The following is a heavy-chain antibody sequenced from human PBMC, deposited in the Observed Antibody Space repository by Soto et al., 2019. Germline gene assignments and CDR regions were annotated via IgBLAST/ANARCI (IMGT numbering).Heavy chain of an antibody. CDR2: INPNSGGT. Sequence: ASVKVSCKASGYTFTGYYMHWVRQAPGQGLEWMGWINPNSGGTNYAQKFQGRVTMTRDTSISTAYMELSRLRSDDTAVYYCARPQSAAAAGTYAFDIWGQGTMVTVSS. J-gene: IGHJ3*02. D-gene: IGHD6-13*01. V-gene: IGHV1-2*02. CDR3: ARPQSAAAAGTYAFDI. CDR1: GYTFTGYY.